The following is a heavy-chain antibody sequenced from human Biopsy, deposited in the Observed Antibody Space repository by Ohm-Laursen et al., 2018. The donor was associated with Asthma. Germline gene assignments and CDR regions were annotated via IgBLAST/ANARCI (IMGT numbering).Heavy chain of an antibody. CDR2: INPDSGGT. V-gene: IGHV1-2*06. Sequence: ASVKVSCKTSGYTFIGYHIHWVRQAPGQGLEWMGRINPDSGGTNYAQKFQGRVTMTSDTPISTAYMELSRLRSDDTALYYCARGQKSPGDRWFDPWGQGTLVTVSS. CDR1: GYTFIGYH. J-gene: IGHJ5*02. D-gene: IGHD7-27*01. CDR3: ARGQKSPGDRWFDP.